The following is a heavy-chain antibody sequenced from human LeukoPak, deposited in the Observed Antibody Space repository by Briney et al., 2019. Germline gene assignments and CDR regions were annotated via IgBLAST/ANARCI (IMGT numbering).Heavy chain of an antibody. J-gene: IGHJ4*02. Sequence: SQTLSLTCTVSGGSISNGDYHWSWIRQPPGKGLEWIGYIYYSGCTYYNPSLKSRVTVSVDTSKNQFSLRLSSVTAADTAVYYCARVGGLIVYYFDYWGQGTLVTVSS. D-gene: IGHD3-16*02. V-gene: IGHV4-30-4*01. CDR1: GGSISNGDYH. CDR2: IYYSGCT. CDR3: ARVGGLIVYYFDY.